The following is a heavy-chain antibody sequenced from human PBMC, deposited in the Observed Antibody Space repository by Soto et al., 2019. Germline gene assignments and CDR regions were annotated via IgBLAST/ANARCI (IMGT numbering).Heavy chain of an antibody. J-gene: IGHJ6*02. CDR2: IYYSGST. CDR1: GGSISSYY. CDR3: ARGRWERFGVAGTTDYYYYYGMDV. Sequence: PSETLSLTCTVSGGSISSYYWSWIRQPPGKGLEWIGYIYYSGSTNYNPSLKSRVTISVDTSKNQFSLKVSSVTAADTAVYYCARGRWERFGVAGTTDYYYYYGMDVWGQGTTVTVSS. D-gene: IGHD6-19*01. V-gene: IGHV4-59*01.